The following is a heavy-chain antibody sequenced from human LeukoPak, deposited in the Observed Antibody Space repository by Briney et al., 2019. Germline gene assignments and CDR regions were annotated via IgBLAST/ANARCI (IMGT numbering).Heavy chain of an antibody. Sequence: GESLKISCKGSGYSFTSYWIGWVRQMPGKGLEWMGIIYPGDSDTRYSPSFQGQVTISADKSTSTAYLQWSSLKASDTAMYLCARIVGAALDAFDIWGQGTMVTVSS. CDR3: ARIVGAALDAFDI. J-gene: IGHJ3*02. CDR2: IYPGDSDT. V-gene: IGHV5-51*01. D-gene: IGHD1-26*01. CDR1: GYSFTSYW.